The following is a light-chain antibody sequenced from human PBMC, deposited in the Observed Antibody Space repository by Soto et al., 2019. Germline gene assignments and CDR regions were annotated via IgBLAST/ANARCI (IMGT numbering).Light chain of an antibody. V-gene: IGKV1-39*01. J-gene: IGKJ1*01. Sequence: DIQMTQSPSSLSASVGDRVTITCRASQSISNYLSWYQQKPGKAPKLLIYDSSTLRSGVPSRFSGSGSGTDFTLTISSLQPEDFATYYCQQSYSTPWTFGQGTKVEIK. CDR2: DSS. CDR1: QSISNY. CDR3: QQSYSTPWT.